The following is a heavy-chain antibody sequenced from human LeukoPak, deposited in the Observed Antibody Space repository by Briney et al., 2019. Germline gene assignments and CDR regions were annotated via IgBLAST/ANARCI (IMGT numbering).Heavy chain of an antibody. CDR2: ISSSSSYI. V-gene: IGHV3-21*01. CDR1: GFTFSSYR. Sequence: GGSLRLSCAASGFTFSSYRMNWFREAPGKGLEWVSSISSSSSYIYYADSVKGRFTISRDNAKNSLYLQMNSLRAEDTAVYYCARGPLAAAGDYWGQGTLVTVSS. J-gene: IGHJ4*02. CDR3: ARGPLAAAGDY. D-gene: IGHD6-13*01.